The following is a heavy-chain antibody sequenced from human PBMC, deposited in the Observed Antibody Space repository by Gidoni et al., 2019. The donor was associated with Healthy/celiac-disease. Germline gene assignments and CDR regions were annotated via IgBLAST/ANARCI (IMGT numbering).Heavy chain of an antibody. CDR2: IDWTDDK. V-gene: IGHV2-5*01. D-gene: IGHD6-13*01. CDR1: GFSLSTSGVG. Sequence: QITLKESGPTLAKPTQTLTLTCTFSGFSLSTSGVGVGWIRQPPGKALELLALIDWTDDKRYSPSLKRRLPITKDPSQNQVVLTMTNMDPVDPATYSCARSLWQQLVPRGSYYYYLDVWGKGTTFTVSS. J-gene: IGHJ6*03. CDR3: ARSLWQQLVPRGSYYYYLDV.